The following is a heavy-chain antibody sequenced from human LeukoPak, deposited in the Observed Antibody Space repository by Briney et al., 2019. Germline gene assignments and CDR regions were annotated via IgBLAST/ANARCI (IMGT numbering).Heavy chain of an antibody. CDR2: IIPIFGTA. V-gene: IGHV1-69*13. D-gene: IGHD3-16*01. CDR3: ARDLYPATKYYYYGMDV. Sequence: SVKVSCKASGYTFTSYGISWVRQAPGQGLEWMGGIIPIFGTANYAQKFQGRVTITADESTSTAYMELSSLRSEDTAVYYCARDLYPATKYYYYGMDVWGQGTTVTVSS. J-gene: IGHJ6*02. CDR1: GYTFTSYG.